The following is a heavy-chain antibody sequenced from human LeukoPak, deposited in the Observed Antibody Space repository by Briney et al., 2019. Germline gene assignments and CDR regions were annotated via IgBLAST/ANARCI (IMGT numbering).Heavy chain of an antibody. CDR3: ARGFGYGSDY. Sequence: SSETLSLTCAVYGGSFSGYYWSWIRQPPGKGLEWIGEINHSGSTNYNPSLKSRVTISVDTSENQFSLKLSSVTAADTAVYYCARGFGYGSDYWGQGTLVTVSS. D-gene: IGHD3-10*01. CDR1: GGSFSGYY. CDR2: INHSGST. J-gene: IGHJ4*02. V-gene: IGHV4-34*01.